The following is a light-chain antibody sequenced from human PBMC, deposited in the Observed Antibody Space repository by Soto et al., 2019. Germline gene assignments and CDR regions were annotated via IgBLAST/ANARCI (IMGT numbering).Light chain of an antibody. J-gene: IGKJ5*01. CDR1: QTVGSDF. CDR2: GAS. CDR3: QPDGQSPIT. V-gene: IGKV3-20*01. Sequence: EIVLTQSPGTLSLSPGGRATLSCRASQTVGSDFLAWYQQKPGQAPRILISGASSRATGIPDRFSGSGSGKDFTLIISRLEPEDSAVYNCQPDGQSPITFGRGTRMEIK.